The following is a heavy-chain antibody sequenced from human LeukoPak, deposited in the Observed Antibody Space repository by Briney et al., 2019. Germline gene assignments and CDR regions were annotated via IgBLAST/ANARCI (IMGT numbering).Heavy chain of an antibody. CDR1: GFTVSSNT. CDR2: LQRDGTT. Sequence: HPGGSLRLSCAASGFTVSSNTVIWVRQAPGKGLEWVSVLQRDGTTYYKDSVEGRFTISRDNSKNTMYLQMNSLRAEDTAVYYCAKDHMAWLQRLFDYWGQGTLVTVSS. D-gene: IGHD5-24*01. V-gene: IGHV3-53*01. J-gene: IGHJ4*02. CDR3: AKDHMAWLQRLFDY.